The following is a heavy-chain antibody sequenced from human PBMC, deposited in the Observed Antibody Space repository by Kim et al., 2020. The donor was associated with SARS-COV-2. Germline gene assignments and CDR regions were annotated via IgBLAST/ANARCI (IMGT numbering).Heavy chain of an antibody. CDR3: AKMSFRITVTTSSRSYGMDV. J-gene: IGHJ6*02. Sequence: GGSLRLSCAASGFTFNYYAMSWVRQAPGKGLEWVSVISASGGSIYYADSVKGRFTISRDNSRNTLDLQMNSLRVEDTAIYYCAKMSFRITVTTSSRSYGMDVWGQGTTVTVSS. CDR1: GFTFNYYA. D-gene: IGHD4-17*01. CDR2: ISASGGSI. V-gene: IGHV3-23*01.